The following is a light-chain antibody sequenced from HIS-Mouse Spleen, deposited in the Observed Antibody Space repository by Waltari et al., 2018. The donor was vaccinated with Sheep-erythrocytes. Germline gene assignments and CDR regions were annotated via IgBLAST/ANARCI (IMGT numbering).Light chain of an antibody. CDR2: YYA. J-gene: IGLJ3*02. V-gene: IGLV1-36*01. Sequence: QSVLTQPPSVSEAPRQRVTISCSGSSSNSGNNSGNWYQQLPVKAPKPLIYYYARLPSGVSDRFSGSKAATSASLAISGRQSEDEADYYCAAWDDSLNGPVFGGGTKLTVL. CDR3: AAWDDSLNGPV. CDR1: SSNSGNNS.